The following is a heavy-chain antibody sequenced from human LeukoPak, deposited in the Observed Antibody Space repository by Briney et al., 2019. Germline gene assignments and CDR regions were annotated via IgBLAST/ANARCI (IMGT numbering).Heavy chain of an antibody. V-gene: IGHV3-7*01. J-gene: IGHJ5*02. D-gene: IGHD3-10*01. CDR1: GLTLSGYW. Sequence: GGSLRLSCAASGLTLSGYWMSWVRQAPSKGLEWVANIKQDGSEKYYVDSVRGRFTISRDNAKNSLYLQMNSLRAEDTAVYYCARESLLWEDPGGFDPWGQGTLVTVSS. CDR2: IKQDGSEK. CDR3: ARESLLWEDPGGFDP.